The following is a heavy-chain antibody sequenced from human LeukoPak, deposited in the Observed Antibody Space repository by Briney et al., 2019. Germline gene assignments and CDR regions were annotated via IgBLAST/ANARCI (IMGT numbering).Heavy chain of an antibody. CDR1: GGSISSYY. CDR2: IYCSGST. CDR3: ARDGCSGGSCYSWFDP. D-gene: IGHD2-15*01. V-gene: IGHV4-59*01. Sequence: SETLSLTCTVSGGSISSYYWSWIRQPPGKGLEWIGYIYCSGSTNYNPSLKSRVTISVDTSKNQFSLKLSSVTAADTAVYYCARDGCSGGSCYSWFDPWGQGTLVTVSS. J-gene: IGHJ5*02.